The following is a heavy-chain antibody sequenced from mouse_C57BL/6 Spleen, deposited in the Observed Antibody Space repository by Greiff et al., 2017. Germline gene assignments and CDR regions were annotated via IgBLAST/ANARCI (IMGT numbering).Heavy chain of an antibody. J-gene: IGHJ3*01. V-gene: IGHV1-69*01. CDR3: ARWPDYDYGGAY. Sequence: QVQLQQPGAELVMPGASVKLSCKASGYTFTSYWMHWVKQRPGQGLEWIGEIDPSDSYTNYNQKFKGKSTLTVDKSSSTAYMQRSSLTSEDSAVYYCARWPDYDYGGAYWGQGTLVTVSA. D-gene: IGHD2-4*01. CDR1: GYTFTSYW. CDR2: IDPSDSYT.